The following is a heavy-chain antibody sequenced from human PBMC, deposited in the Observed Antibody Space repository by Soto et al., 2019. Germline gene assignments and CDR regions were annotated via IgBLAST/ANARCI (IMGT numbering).Heavy chain of an antibody. CDR2: INPNTGGT. D-gene: IGHD3-10*01. CDR3: ARERYQLLSDGSDV. Sequence: ASVKVSGNASGFSLTGYYFHWIPAAPGQGLEPLGWINPNTGGTTYAQKFQGRVTVTWDPSINTAYMELSSLRPDDTAMYYGARERYQLLSDGSDVWGQGTSVTV. V-gene: IGHV1-2*02. J-gene: IGHJ6*02. CDR1: GFSLTGYY.